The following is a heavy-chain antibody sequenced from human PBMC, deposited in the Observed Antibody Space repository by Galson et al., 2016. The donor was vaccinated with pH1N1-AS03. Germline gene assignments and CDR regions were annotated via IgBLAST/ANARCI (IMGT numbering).Heavy chain of an antibody. V-gene: IGHV3-74*01. CDR2: IESDGSSA. J-gene: IGHJ5*01. Sequence: SLRLSCAASGFSFRDSWMHWVRQAPGKGLVWVSRIESDGSSAFYADTVKGRSTISRDNAKNILYLQMNSLRVEDTAVYYCAKSDWLDSWGQGALVTVSS. CDR3: AKSDWLDS. CDR1: GFSFRDSW.